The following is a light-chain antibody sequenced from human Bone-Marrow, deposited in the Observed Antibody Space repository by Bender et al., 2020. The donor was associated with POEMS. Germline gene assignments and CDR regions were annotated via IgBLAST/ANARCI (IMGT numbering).Light chain of an antibody. Sequence: SYVLTQPPSVSLAPGQTARITCGGNNIGTKSVQWYQQKPGQAPVLVVYDDSDRPSGIPERFSGSNSGNTATLTISRVEAGDEADYYCQVWDSSSDHNVVFGGGTKLTVL. CDR2: DDS. CDR1: NIGTKS. CDR3: QVWDSSSDHNVV. J-gene: IGLJ2*01. V-gene: IGLV3-21*02.